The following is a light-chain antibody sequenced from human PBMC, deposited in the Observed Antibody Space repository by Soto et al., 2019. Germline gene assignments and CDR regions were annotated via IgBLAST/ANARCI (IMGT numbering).Light chain of an antibody. CDR3: QQYNDWPET. CDR1: QSVGST. V-gene: IGKV3-15*01. J-gene: IGKJ1*01. CDR2: DAS. Sequence: EIVMTQSPATLSVSPGERATLPCRASQSVGSTLAWYQQKVGQAPRLLIYDASARATGIPARFSGSGSGTEFTLTISSLQSEDFAVYYCQQYNDWPETFGQGTKVEIK.